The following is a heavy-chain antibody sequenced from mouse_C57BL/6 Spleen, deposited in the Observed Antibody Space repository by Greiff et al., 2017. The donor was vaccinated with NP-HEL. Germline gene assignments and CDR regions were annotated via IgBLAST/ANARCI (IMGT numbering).Heavy chain of an antibody. Sequence: EVQLQQSGPELVKPGASVKISCKASGYSFTGYYMHWVKQSHGNILDWIGYIYPYNGVSSYNQKFKGKATLTVDKSSSTAYMELRSLTSEDSAVYYCARERYYYGSSYGYFDVWGTGTTVTVSS. CDR1: GYSFTGYY. CDR2: IYPYNGVS. J-gene: IGHJ1*03. D-gene: IGHD1-1*01. V-gene: IGHV1-31*01. CDR3: ARERYYYGSSYGYFDV.